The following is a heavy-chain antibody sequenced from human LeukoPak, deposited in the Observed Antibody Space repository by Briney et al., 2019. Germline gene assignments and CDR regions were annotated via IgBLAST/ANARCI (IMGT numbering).Heavy chain of an antibody. CDR1: GGSFSGYY. V-gene: IGHV4-34*01. J-gene: IGHJ4*02. Sequence: SETLSLTCAVYGGSFSGYYWSWIRQPPGKGLEWIGEINQSGSTNYNPALKSRVTISVDTSKTQFSLKLSSVTAADTAVYYCAREAGGYSSSGFFDYWGQGTLVTVSS. CDR2: INQSGST. CDR3: AREAGGYSSSGFFDY. D-gene: IGHD6-6*01.